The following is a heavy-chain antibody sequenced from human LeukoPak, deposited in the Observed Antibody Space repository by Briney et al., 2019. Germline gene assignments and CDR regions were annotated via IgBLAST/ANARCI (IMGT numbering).Heavy chain of an antibody. V-gene: IGHV3-30*01. CDR1: GFTFSSYA. CDR2: ISYGGDNK. CDR3: ARDFEAHDLRPIGY. J-gene: IGHJ4*02. D-gene: IGHD3-3*01. Sequence: GGSLRLSCAASGFTFSSYAMHWVRQAPGKGLEWLAVISYGGDNKYYADSVKGRFTISRDNSKNTLYLQMNSLRAEDTAVYYCARDFEAHDLRPIGYWGQGTLVTVSS.